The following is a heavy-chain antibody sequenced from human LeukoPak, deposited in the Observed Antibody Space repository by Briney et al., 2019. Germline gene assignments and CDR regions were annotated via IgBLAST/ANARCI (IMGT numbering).Heavy chain of an antibody. V-gene: IGHV3-9*01. CDR3: AKDATYYYDSSGYYFDY. CDR2: ISWNSGSI. D-gene: IGHD3-22*01. CDR1: GFTFDDYA. Sequence: AGRSLRLSCAASGFTFDDYAMHWVRQAPGKGLEWVSGISWNSGSIGYADSVKGRFTISRDNAKNSLYLQMNSLRAEDTALHYCAKDATYYYDSSGYYFDYWGQGTLVTVSS. J-gene: IGHJ4*02.